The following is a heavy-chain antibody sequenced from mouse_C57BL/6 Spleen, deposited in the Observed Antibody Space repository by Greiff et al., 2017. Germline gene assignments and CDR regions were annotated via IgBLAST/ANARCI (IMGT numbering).Heavy chain of an antibody. Sequence: VQLQQSGPELVKPGASVKIPCKASGYTFTDYNMDWVKQSHGKSLEWIGDINPNNGGTIYNQKFKGKVTLTVDKSSSTAYMELRSLTSEDTAVYYCARDYYGSSYYWYFDVWGTGTTVTVSS. CDR1: GYTFTDYN. CDR3: ARDYYGSSYYWYFDV. D-gene: IGHD1-1*01. J-gene: IGHJ1*03. V-gene: IGHV1-18*01. CDR2: INPNNGGT.